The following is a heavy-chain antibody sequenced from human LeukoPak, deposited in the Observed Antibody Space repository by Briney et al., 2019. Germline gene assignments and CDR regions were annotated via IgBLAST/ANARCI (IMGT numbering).Heavy chain of an antibody. CDR3: AREGRGGFDI. CDR2: IKQDGREK. D-gene: IGHD6-25*01. V-gene: IGHV3-7*01. Sequence: PGGSLRLSCAASGFTFSYYWMSWVRQTPGEGLEWVANIKQDGREKYYVDSVNGRCTISRDNAKSSLYLQMNSLRAEDTAVYYCAREGRGGFDIWGQGTMVTVSS. J-gene: IGHJ3*02. CDR1: GFTFSYYW.